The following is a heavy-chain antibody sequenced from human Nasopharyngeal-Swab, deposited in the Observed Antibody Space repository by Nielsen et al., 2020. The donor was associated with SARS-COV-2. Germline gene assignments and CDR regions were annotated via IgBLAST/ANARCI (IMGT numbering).Heavy chain of an antibody. CDR1: GYTFTSYV. J-gene: IGHJ4*02. V-gene: IGHV1-18*01. CDR3: ARDPYGSTQQLAPRGELRHRPFDY. Sequence: ASVKVSCKASGYTFTSYVISWVRQAPAQGLEWMGWISAYNGNTNYAQKLQGRVTMTTDTSTSTAYMELRSLRSDDTAVYYCARDPYGSTQQLAPRGELRHRPFDYWGQGTLVTVSS. D-gene: IGHD6-13*01. CDR2: ISAYNGNT.